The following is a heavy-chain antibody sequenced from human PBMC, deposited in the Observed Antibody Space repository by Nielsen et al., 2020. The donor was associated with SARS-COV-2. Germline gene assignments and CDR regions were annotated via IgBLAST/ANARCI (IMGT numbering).Heavy chain of an antibody. CDR1: GGSISGYY. D-gene: IGHD3-10*01. CDR2: IYFSGST. CDR3: ARGKRGVAFDV. V-gene: IGHV4-59*01. J-gene: IGHJ3*01. Sequence: SETLSLTCTVSGGSISGYYWNWIRQPPGKGLEWIGYIYFSGSTTYNPSLKSRVTISVDTSKSHFSLKLNSVTAADTADYHCARGKRGVAFDVWGQGSMVTVSS.